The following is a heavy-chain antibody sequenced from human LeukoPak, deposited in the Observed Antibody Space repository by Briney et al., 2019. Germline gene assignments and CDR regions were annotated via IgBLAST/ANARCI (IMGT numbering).Heavy chain of an antibody. CDR1: GFTFSSYS. Sequence: GGSLRLACAASGFTFSSYSMNWVRQAPGKGLEWVSSISSSSSYIYYADSVKGRFTISRDNAKNSLYLHINSLRAEDTAVYYCARERGVYGRWGQGTLVTVSP. CDR2: ISSSSSYI. V-gene: IGHV3-21*01. CDR3: ARERGVYGR. D-gene: IGHD4-17*01. J-gene: IGHJ4*02.